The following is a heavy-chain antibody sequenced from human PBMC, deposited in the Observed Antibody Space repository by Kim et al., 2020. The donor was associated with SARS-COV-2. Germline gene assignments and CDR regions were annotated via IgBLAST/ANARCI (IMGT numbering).Heavy chain of an antibody. V-gene: IGHV4-39*01. CDR1: DVSISSSRFY. CDR3: ARHGAVSTAIETFDI. Sequence: SETLSLTCTVSDVSISSSRFYWVWIRQPPGKGLEWIGSKSYSGNTFYTASLKSRVIMSLDTANNQFSLKLTSVTTADTAVYYCARHGAVSTAIETFDIWGQGTMVTV. D-gene: IGHD2-21*02. J-gene: IGHJ3*02. CDR2: KSYSGNT.